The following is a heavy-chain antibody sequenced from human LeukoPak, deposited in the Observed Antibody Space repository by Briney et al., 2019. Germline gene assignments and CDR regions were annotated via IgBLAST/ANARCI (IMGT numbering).Heavy chain of an antibody. CDR2: IKQDGSEK. Sequence: LTCTVSGYSISSGYYWGWIRQPPGKGLEWVANIKQDGSEKYYVDSVKGRFTISRDNAKNSLYLQMNSLRAEDTAVYYCARGPYCSSTSCLEFSGRRKFDYWGQGTLVTVSS. CDR3: ARGPYCSSTSCLEFSGRRKFDY. V-gene: IGHV3-7*01. CDR1: GYSISSGYY. J-gene: IGHJ4*02. D-gene: IGHD2-2*01.